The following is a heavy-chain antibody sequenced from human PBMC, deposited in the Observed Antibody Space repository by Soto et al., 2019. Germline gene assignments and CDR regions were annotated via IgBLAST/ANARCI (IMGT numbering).Heavy chain of an antibody. J-gene: IGHJ4*02. CDR2: ITHSGSA. CDR3: ARGRGIAL. V-gene: IGHV4-34*01. D-gene: IGHD6-13*01. CDR1: GGSPTDYY. Sequence: PSETLSLTCAVYGGSPTDYYWNWIRQSPGKGLEWIGDITHSGSANYNPSLKSRVTISVDTSKNQISLELTSVTAADTAVYYCARGRGIALWGQGTLVTVSS.